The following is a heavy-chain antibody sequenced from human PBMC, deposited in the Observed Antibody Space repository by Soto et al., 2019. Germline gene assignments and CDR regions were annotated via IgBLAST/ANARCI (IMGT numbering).Heavy chain of an antibody. V-gene: IGHV3-30*18. D-gene: IGHD1-26*01. CDR3: SKGSYSGTYSDFDY. Sequence: QVQLVESGGGVVQPGRSLRLSCAASGFTFSSYDMHWVRQAPGKGLEWVAIISYDGSNKYYADSVKGRFTISRDNSKNTLYLKMNSLRAGDTAVYYCSKGSYSGTYSDFDYWGQGTLVTVSS. J-gene: IGHJ4*02. CDR2: ISYDGSNK. CDR1: GFTFSSYD.